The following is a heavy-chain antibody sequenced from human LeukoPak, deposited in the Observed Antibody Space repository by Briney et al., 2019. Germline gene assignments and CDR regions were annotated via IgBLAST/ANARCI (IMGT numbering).Heavy chain of an antibody. CDR2: IKQDGSEK. CDR3: ARPPGVGATRGDY. CDR1: GFTFSSYW. D-gene: IGHD1-26*01. V-gene: IGHV3-7*01. J-gene: IGHJ4*02. Sequence: GGSLRLSCAASGFTFSSYWMSWVRQAPGKGLEWVANIKQDGSEKYYVDSVKGRFTISRDNAKNSLYLQMNSLRAEDTAVYYCARPPGVGATRGDYWGQGTLVTVSS.